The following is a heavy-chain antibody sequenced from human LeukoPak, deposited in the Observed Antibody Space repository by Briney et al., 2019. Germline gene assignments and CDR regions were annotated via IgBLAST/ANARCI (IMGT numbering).Heavy chain of an antibody. CDR1: GYTLTGYY. CDR2: INPNSGGT. D-gene: IGHD5-12*01. Sequence: ASVKVSCKASGYTLTGYYMHWVRQAPGQGLEWMGWINPNSGGTNYAQTFPGRVTMTRDKSISTAYMELSRLRSDDTAVYYCARYDSGYDYRGIDYWGQGTLVTVSS. V-gene: IGHV1-2*02. J-gene: IGHJ4*02. CDR3: ARYDSGYDYRGIDY.